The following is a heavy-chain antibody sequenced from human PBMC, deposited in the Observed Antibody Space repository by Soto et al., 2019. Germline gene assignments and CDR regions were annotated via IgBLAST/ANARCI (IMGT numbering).Heavy chain of an antibody. CDR1: GGSITSVSYY. CDR3: ARQGAYGDYGRYYFDY. V-gene: IGHV4-39*01. D-gene: IGHD4-17*01. J-gene: IGHJ4*02. CDR2: VYNSGST. Sequence: QLQLQESGPGLVKPSETLSLTCTVSGGSITSVSYYWGWIRQPPGKGLEWIGSVYNSGSTYYNPSLKGRVTISVDTSKNQFSLKLSSVTAADTAVYYCARQGAYGDYGRYYFDYWGQGILVTVSS.